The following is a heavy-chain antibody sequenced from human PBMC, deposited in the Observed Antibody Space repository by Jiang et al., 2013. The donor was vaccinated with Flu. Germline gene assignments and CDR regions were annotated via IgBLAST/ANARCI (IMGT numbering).Heavy chain of an antibody. Sequence: GAEVKKPGASVKVSCKASGYTFTSYAMHWVRQAPGQRLEWMGWINAGNGNTKYSQKFQGRVTITRDTSASTAYMELSSLRSEDTAVYYCARERERGIAVAGTLGMDVWGQGT. J-gene: IGHJ6*02. CDR2: INAGNGNT. CDR3: ARERERGIAVAGTLGMDV. D-gene: IGHD6-19*01. CDR1: GYTFTSYA. V-gene: IGHV1-3*01.